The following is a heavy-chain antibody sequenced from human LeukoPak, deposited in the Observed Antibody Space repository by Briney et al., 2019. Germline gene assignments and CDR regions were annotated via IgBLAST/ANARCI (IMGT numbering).Heavy chain of an antibody. J-gene: IGHJ4*02. CDR1: RYSISSGYS. CDR2: IYHSGST. V-gene: IGHV4-38-2*02. D-gene: IGHD4-17*01. CDR3: ARRMNTVINGEKYFDY. Sequence: PPQTRSPTCTVARYSISSGYSWGWIRQHPGKGLEWIGSIYHSGSTHYNPTIKSRVTISVDTSKNRFSLKLSSVTAADTAVDYCARRMNTVINGEKYFDYWGQGTLVTVSS.